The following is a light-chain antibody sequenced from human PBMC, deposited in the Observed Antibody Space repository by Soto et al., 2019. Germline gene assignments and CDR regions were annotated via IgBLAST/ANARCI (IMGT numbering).Light chain of an antibody. J-gene: IGKJ2*01. V-gene: IGKV3-11*01. Sequence: EIVLTQSPATLSLSPGERATLSCRASQSVNSYLAWYQQKPGQAPSLLIYDASNRATGIPARFTGSGSGTDFTLTISSLEPEDFAVYYCQQRSSWLYTFGQGTKLELK. CDR3: QQRSSWLYT. CDR1: QSVNSY. CDR2: DAS.